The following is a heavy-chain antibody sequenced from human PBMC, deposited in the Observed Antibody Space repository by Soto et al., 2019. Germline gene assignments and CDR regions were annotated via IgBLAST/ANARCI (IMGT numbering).Heavy chain of an antibody. CDR2: IYWNDDK. CDR3: AHRSGGIVVVPAAMSWFDP. J-gene: IGHJ5*02. Sequence: QITLKESGPTLVKPTQTLTLTCTFSGFSLSTSGVGVGWIRQPPGKALEWLALIYWNDDKRYSPSLKSRLTITKDTSKNQVVLTMTNRDPVDTATYYCAHRSGGIVVVPAAMSWFDPWGQGTLVTVSS. CDR1: GFSLSTSGVG. V-gene: IGHV2-5*01. D-gene: IGHD2-2*01.